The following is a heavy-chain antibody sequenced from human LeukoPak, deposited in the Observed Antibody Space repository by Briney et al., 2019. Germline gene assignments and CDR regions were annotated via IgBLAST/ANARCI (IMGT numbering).Heavy chain of an antibody. CDR3: ARGGPGAYYDTSGASDS. V-gene: IGHV3-30*19. J-gene: IGHJ4*02. D-gene: IGHD3-22*01. CDR2: IWYDGSNK. Sequence: GALRLSCAASGFTFSSYGMHWVRQAPGKGLEWVAAIWYDGSNKYYADSVKGRFTISRDNSKNTLYLQMNSLRAEDTAVYYCARGGPGAYYDTSGASDSWGQGTLVTVSS. CDR1: GFTFSSYG.